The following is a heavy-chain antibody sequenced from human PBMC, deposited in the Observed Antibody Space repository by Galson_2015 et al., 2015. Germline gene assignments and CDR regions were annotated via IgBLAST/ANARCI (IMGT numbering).Heavy chain of an antibody. D-gene: IGHD6-19*01. CDR3: ARGQWPSRDYYYGMDV. CDR1: GDSVSSNSAA. J-gene: IGHJ6*02. V-gene: IGHV6-1*01. Sequence: CAISGDSVSSNSAAWNWIRQSPSRGLEWLGRTYYRSKWYNDYAVSVKSRITINPDTSKNQFSLQLNSVTPEDTAVYYCARGQWPSRDYYYGMDVWGQGTTVTVSS. CDR2: TYYRSKWYN.